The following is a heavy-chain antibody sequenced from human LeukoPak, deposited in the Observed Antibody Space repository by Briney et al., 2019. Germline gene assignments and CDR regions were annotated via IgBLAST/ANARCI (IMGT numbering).Heavy chain of an antibody. CDR1: GFTVSSNY. D-gene: IGHD3-3*01. Sequence: GGSLRLSCAASGFTVSSNYMSWVRQAPGKGLEWVSVIYSGGSTYYAGSVKGRFTISRDNSKNTLYLQMNSLRAEDTAVYYCAREYYDFWSGSFNHWGQGTLVTVSS. CDR2: IYSGGST. J-gene: IGHJ5*02. V-gene: IGHV3-66*02. CDR3: AREYYDFWSGSFNH.